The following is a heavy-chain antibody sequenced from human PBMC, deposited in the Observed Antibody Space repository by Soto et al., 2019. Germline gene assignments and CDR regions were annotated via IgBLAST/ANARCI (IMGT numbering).Heavy chain of an antibody. CDR3: ARSVGYCSGGSCYHHIYFDY. CDR1: GYTFTSYD. V-gene: IGHV1-8*01. CDR2: MNPNSGNT. D-gene: IGHD2-15*01. J-gene: IGHJ4*02. Sequence: GASVEVSCKASGYTFTSYDINWVRQATGQGLEWMGWMNPNSGNTDYAQKLQGRVTMTTDTSTSTAYMELRSLRSDDTAVYYCARSVGYCSGGSCYHHIYFDYWGQGTLVTVSS.